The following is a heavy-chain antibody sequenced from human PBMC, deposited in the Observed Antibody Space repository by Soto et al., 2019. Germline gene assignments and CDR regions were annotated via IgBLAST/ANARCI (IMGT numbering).Heavy chain of an antibody. CDR1: GFTFSSYA. J-gene: IGHJ3*02. CDR3: ARPPKYYYEEDAFDI. V-gene: IGHV3-30-3*01. D-gene: IGHD3-22*01. Sequence: QVQLVESGGGVVQPGRSLRLSCAASGFTFSSYAMHWVRQAPGKGLEWVAVISYDGSNKYYADSVKGRFTISRDNSKNTLYLQMTSLRAEDTAVYYCARPPKYYYEEDAFDIWGQGTMVTVSS. CDR2: ISYDGSNK.